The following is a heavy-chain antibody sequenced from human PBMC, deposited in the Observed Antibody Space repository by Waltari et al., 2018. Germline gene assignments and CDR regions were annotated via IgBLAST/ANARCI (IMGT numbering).Heavy chain of an antibody. V-gene: IGHV4-34*01. CDR2: INHSGST. CDR1: GGSFSGYY. CDR3: ASATYYDFWSGYYTGWFDP. D-gene: IGHD3-3*01. J-gene: IGHJ5*02. Sequence: QVQLQQWGAGLLKPSETLSLTCAVYGGSFSGYYWSWIRQPPGKGLEWIGEINHSGSTNYNPSLKSRVTISVDTSKNQFSLKLSSVTAADTAVYYCASATYYDFWSGYYTGWFDPWGQGTLVTVSS.